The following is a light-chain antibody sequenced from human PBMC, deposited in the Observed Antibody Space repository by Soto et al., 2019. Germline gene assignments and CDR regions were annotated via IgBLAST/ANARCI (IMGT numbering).Light chain of an antibody. J-gene: IGKJ3*01. CDR1: QSISSY. V-gene: IGKV1-39*01. Sequence: DIQMTQSPSSLSASVGDRVTITCRASQSISSYLNWYQQKPGKAPKLLIYGASTLHTGVPSRFSGSGSGTDFTLTISSLQPEDFATYYCQQSFTFGPGTKVDIK. CDR3: QQSFT. CDR2: GAS.